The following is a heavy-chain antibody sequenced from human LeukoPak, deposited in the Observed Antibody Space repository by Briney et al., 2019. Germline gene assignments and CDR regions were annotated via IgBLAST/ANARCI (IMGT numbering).Heavy chain of an antibody. Sequence: SVKVSCKASGGTFGSYAISWVRQAPGQGLEWMGGIIPIFGTANYAQKFQGRVTITADESTSTAYMELSSLRSEDTAVYYCARGVVPAATDYNWFGPWGQGTLVTVSS. V-gene: IGHV1-69*13. D-gene: IGHD2-2*01. CDR3: ARGVVPAATDYNWFGP. CDR1: GGTFGSYA. J-gene: IGHJ5*02. CDR2: IIPIFGTA.